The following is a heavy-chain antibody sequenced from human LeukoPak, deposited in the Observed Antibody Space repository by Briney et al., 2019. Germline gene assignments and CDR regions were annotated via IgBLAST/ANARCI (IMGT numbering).Heavy chain of an antibody. CDR3: ATTRGDYYDSSGYPVP. V-gene: IGHV3-23*01. J-gene: IGHJ5*02. D-gene: IGHD3-22*01. Sequence: GASLRLSCAASGFTFSSYAMSWVRQAPGKGLEWVSAIIGSGGSTYYADSVKGRFTISRDNSKNTLYLQMNSLRAEDTAVYYCATTRGDYYDSSGYPVPWGQGTLVTVSS. CDR2: IIGSGGST. CDR1: GFTFSSYA.